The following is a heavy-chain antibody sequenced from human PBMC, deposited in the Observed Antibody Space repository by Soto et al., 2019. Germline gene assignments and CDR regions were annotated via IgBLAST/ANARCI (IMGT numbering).Heavy chain of an antibody. D-gene: IGHD3-22*01. CDR1: GFTVSDNY. Sequence: EVQLVESGGGLVQPGGSLRLSCAASGFTVSDNYMNWVRQAPGKGLEWVAVIYRGTTYYADSVKGRFTISRDNSKTTLYLQMSSLRPEDTAVYYCARDVALRDYDSTGYSFDYWGQGTLVAVSS. CDR3: ARDVALRDYDSTGYSFDY. J-gene: IGHJ4*02. CDR2: IYRGTT. V-gene: IGHV3-66*01.